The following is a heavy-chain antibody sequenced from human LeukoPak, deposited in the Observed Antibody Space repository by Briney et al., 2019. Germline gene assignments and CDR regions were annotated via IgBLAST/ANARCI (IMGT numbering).Heavy chain of an antibody. J-gene: IGHJ4*02. D-gene: IGHD1-26*01. CDR2: ISGSNGNT. V-gene: IGHV1-18*04. CDR3: ARSGRGTYYYFDY. CDR1: GYTFTGHY. Sequence: ASVKVSCKASGYTFTGHYMHWVRQAPGQGLEWMGWISGSNGNTNYAQKLQGRVTMTTDTSTGTAYMELRSLRSDDTAVYYCARSGRGTYYYFDYWGQGTLVTVSS.